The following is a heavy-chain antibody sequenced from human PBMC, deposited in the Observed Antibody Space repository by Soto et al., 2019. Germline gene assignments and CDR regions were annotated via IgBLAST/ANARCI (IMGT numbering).Heavy chain of an antibody. CDR1: GGSFSGYY. J-gene: IGHJ4*02. CDR3: ARDRHYYGSGSYSY. Sequence: QVQLQQWGAGLLKPSETLSLTCAVYGGSFSGYYWSWIRQPPGKGLEWIGEINHSGSTNYNPSLKSRVTISVDTSKNQFSLKLSSVTAADTAVYYCARDRHYYGSGSYSYWGQGTLVTVSS. D-gene: IGHD3-10*01. CDR2: INHSGST. V-gene: IGHV4-34*01.